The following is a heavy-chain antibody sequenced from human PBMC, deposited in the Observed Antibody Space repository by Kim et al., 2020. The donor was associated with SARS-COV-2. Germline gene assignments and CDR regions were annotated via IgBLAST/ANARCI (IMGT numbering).Heavy chain of an antibody. Sequence: GGSLRLSCEASGFTFTRYSMTWVREAPGKGLEGVASIYMTGGNTYYADSVKWRFTISRDYSRDTLFLHMNSLRAEDTAVYYCTKRTSGAWPFDYWGQGTLVTVSS. J-gene: IGHJ4*02. CDR1: GFTFTRYS. CDR3: TKRTSGAWPFDY. D-gene: IGHD2-2*01. CDR2: IYMTGGNT. V-gene: IGHV3-23*05.